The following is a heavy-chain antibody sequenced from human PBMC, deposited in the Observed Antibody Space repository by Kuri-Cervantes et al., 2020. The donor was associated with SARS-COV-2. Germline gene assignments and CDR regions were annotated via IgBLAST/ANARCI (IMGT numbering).Heavy chain of an antibody. Sequence: ASVKVSCKASGGTFSSYAISWVRQATGQGLEWMGWMNPNSGSTGYAQKFQGRVTMTRNTSISTAYMELSSLRSEDTAVYYCANTYSSGWQAGYFQHWGQGTLVTVSS. V-gene: IGHV1-8*02. CDR1: GGTFSSYA. D-gene: IGHD6-19*01. CDR2: MNPNSGST. J-gene: IGHJ1*01. CDR3: ANTYSSGWQAGYFQH.